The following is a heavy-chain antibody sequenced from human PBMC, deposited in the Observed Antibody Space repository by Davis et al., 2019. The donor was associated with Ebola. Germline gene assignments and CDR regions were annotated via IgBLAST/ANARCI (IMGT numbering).Heavy chain of an antibody. CDR3: ARQGIAASETFDH. CDR2: IYPGDSDT. V-gene: IGHV5-51*01. D-gene: IGHD6-13*01. Sequence: PGGSLRLSCQVSGYTFTSYWIGWVRQMPGKGLEWMGFIYPGDSDTRYSPSFQGQVTISADKSVNTAYLQWSSLKASDTAIYYCARQGIAASETFDHWGQGTLVTVSS. CDR1: GYTFTSYW. J-gene: IGHJ4*02.